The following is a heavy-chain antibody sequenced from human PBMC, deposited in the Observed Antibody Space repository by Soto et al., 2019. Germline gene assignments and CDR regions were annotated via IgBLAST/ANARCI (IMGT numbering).Heavy chain of an antibody. J-gene: IGHJ6*02. CDR3: ARGIEEVAARPFRPLYYYYGMDV. Sequence: ASVKVSCKASGYTFTSYAMHWVRQAPGQRLEWMGWINAGNGNTKYSQKFQGRVTITRDTSASTAYMELSSLRSEDTAVYYCARGIEEVAARPFRPLYYYYGMDVWGQGTTVTVSS. D-gene: IGHD6-6*01. V-gene: IGHV1-3*01. CDR1: GYTFTSYA. CDR2: INAGNGNT.